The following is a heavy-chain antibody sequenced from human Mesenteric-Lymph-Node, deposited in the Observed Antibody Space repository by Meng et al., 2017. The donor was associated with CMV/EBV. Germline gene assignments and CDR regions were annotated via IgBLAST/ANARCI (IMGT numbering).Heavy chain of an antibody. V-gene: IGHV3-30-3*01. D-gene: IGHD1-26*01. Sequence: GGSLRLSCAASGFIFSNYALHWVRQAPGKGLEWVAVITYDGSNQYYADSVKGRFTISRDKSKNTLYLEMNSLRVEDTAVYYCARSESSYGSLTMYYFDYWGQGTLVTVSS. J-gene: IGHJ4*02. CDR2: ITYDGSNQ. CDR1: GFIFSNYA. CDR3: ARSESSYGSLTMYYFDY.